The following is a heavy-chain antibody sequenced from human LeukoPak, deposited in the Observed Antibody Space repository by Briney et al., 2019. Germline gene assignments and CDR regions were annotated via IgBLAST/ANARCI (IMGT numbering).Heavy chain of an antibody. CDR2: ISGSGAST. D-gene: IGHD6-19*01. Sequence: GGSLRLSCAASGFTFSSYAMSWVREAPGKGLEWVSAISGSGASTYYADSVKGRFTISRDNSKNTLYLQMNSLRAEDTAVYYCAKDSSGWPFDYWGQGTLVTVSS. CDR3: AKDSSGWPFDY. CDR1: GFTFSSYA. V-gene: IGHV3-23*01. J-gene: IGHJ4*02.